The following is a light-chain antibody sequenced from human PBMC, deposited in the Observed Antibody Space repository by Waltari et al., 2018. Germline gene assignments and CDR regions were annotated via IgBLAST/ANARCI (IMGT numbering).Light chain of an antibody. CDR3: AAWDDSLSGRV. CDR1: SPNLGSTL. V-gene: IGLV1-47*01. J-gene: IGLJ3*02. Sequence: QSVLTQPPSMSATPGQRVTISCSGSSPNLGSTLVFWYRQPPGTAPKLHIYRDNERPSGVPDRFSGSKSGTSASLAISGLRSEDGADYYCAAWDDSLSGRVFGGGTKVTVL. CDR2: RDN.